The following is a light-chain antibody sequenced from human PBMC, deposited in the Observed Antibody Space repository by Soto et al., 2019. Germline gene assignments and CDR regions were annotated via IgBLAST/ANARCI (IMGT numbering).Light chain of an antibody. J-gene: IGLJ3*02. CDR2: DVN. CDR3: SSYAGSNNWV. CDR1: SSDVGGDAY. Sequence: QSALTQPPSSSGSPGQSVTISCTGPSSDVGGDAYVSWYQHHPGKAPKLMIYDVNKRPSGVPDRFSGSKSGNTASLTVSGLQAEYEADYYCSSYAGSNNWVFGGGTMLTFL. V-gene: IGLV2-8*01.